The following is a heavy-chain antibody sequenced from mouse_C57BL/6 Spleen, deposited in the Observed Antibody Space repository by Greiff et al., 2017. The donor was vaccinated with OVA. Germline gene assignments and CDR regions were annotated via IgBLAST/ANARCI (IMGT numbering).Heavy chain of an antibody. V-gene: IGHV1-80*01. Sequence: QVQLKESGAELVKPGASVKISCKASGYAFSSYWMNWVKQRPGKGLEWIGQIYPGDGDTNYNGKFKGKATLTADKSSSTAYMQLSSLTSEDSAVYCCARSRITTVVGPPWFAYWGQGTLVTVSA. J-gene: IGHJ3*01. CDR2: IYPGDGDT. D-gene: IGHD1-1*01. CDR3: ARSRITTVVGPPWFAY. CDR1: GYAFSSYW.